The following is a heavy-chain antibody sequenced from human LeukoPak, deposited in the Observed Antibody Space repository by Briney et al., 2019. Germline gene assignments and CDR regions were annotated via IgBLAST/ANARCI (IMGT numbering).Heavy chain of an antibody. CDR2: IYLGDSDT. CDR3: VRHRNWNYDY. J-gene: IGHJ4*02. CDR1: GYRFITQW. Sequence: GESLKISCKASGYRFITQWIGWVRQMPGKGLEWMGIIYLGDSDTRYSPSFQGQVTISADKSINTAYLQWSSLKASDTAMYYCVRHRNWNYDYWGQGTLVTVSS. D-gene: IGHD1-1*01. V-gene: IGHV5-51*01.